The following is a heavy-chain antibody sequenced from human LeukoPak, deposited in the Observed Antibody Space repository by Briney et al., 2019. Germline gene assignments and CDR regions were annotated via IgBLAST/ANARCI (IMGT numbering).Heavy chain of an antibody. V-gene: IGHV3-7*01. CDR3: FGGVAADY. D-gene: IGHD3-16*01. CDR1: GFTFSSYA. J-gene: IGHJ4*02. Sequence: PGGSLRLSCAASGFTFSSYAVSWVRQAPGKGVEWLANIKEDASEKYYADSVKGRFTISRDNAKSSLYLQMNSLKVEDTAVYYCFGGVAADYWGRGTLVTVSS. CDR2: IKEDASEK.